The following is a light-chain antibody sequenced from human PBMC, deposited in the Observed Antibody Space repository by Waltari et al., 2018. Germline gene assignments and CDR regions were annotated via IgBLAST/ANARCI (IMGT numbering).Light chain of an antibody. Sequence: SSALTQDPVVCVALGQTVTITCKGRSLATFYAHWYQQRPGQAPVLVFYGKNSRPSGIPDRFSGSNSGNSASLTITGTQAEDEAAYYCNSRDTSGKHVLFGGGTKLTVL. J-gene: IGLJ2*01. V-gene: IGLV3-19*01. CDR1: SLATFY. CDR3: NSRDTSGKHVL. CDR2: GKN.